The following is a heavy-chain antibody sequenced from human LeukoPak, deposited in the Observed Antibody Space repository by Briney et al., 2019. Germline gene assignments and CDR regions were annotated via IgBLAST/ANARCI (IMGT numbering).Heavy chain of an antibody. CDR2: INHSGST. Sequence: SETLSLTCAVYGGSFSGYYWSWIRQPPGKGLEWIGEINHSGSTNYNPSLKSRVTISVDTSKNQFSLKLSSVTAADTAVYYCARPYGSGSSPLGYWGQGTLVTVSS. CDR1: GGSFSGYY. J-gene: IGHJ4*02. CDR3: ARPYGSGSSPLGY. D-gene: IGHD3-10*01. V-gene: IGHV4-34*01.